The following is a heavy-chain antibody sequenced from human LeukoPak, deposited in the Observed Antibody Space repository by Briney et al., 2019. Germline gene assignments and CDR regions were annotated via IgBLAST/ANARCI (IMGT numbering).Heavy chain of an antibody. J-gene: IGHJ4*02. D-gene: IGHD2-2*01. CDR3: ARVVPGAMSADY. CDR1: GFTFSSYG. CDR2: ISYDGSNK. Sequence: PGGSLRLSCAASGFTFSSYGMHWVRQAPGKGLEWVAVISYDGSNKYYADSVKGRFTISRDNSKNTLYLQMNSLRAEDTAVYYCARVVPGAMSADYWGQGTLVTVSS. V-gene: IGHV3-30*03.